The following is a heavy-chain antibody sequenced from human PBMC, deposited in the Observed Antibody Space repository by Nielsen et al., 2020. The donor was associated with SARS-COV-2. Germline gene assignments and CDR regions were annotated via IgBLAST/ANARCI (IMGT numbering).Heavy chain of an antibody. CDR3: ARGLNNWNFDY. CDR1: GYTFTSFY. V-gene: IGHV1-46*01. Sequence: ASVKVSCKASGYTFTSFYLHWVRQAPGQGLEWMGIINPSGATTIYAQRFQGRVTMTRDTSTNSVYMELSSLTSEDTAVYFCARGLNNWNFDYWGQGTLVTVSS. D-gene: IGHD1-20*01. J-gene: IGHJ4*02. CDR2: INPSGATT.